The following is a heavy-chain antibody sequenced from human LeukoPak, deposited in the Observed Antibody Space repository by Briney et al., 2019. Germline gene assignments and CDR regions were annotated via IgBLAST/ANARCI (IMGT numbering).Heavy chain of an antibody. CDR3: AKDAQRGFDYSNSLEY. D-gene: IGHD4-11*01. V-gene: IGHV3-33*06. J-gene: IGHJ4*02. CDR2: IWSDGTEK. CDR1: GFTYSHYG. Sequence: GGSLRLSCAASGFTYSHYGMHWVRQAPGKGLEWVAVIWSDGTEKYCADAVKGRFTISRDNSRNTLYLQMNSLRGEDTAVYYCAKDAQRGFDYSNSLEYWGQGTLVTVSS.